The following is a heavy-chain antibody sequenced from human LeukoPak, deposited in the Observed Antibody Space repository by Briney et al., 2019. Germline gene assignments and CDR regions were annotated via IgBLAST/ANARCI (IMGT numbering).Heavy chain of an antibody. J-gene: IGHJ4*02. D-gene: IGHD5-12*01. V-gene: IGHV3-33*01. CDR1: GFTFSSYG. CDR2: IWYDGSNK. CDR3: ARALGYSGYDADY. Sequence: PGGSLRLSCAASGFTFSSYGMHWVRQAPGKGLEWVAVIWYDGSNKYYADSVKGRFTSSRDNSKNTLYLQMNSLRAEDTAVYYCARALGYSGYDADYWGQGTLVTVSS.